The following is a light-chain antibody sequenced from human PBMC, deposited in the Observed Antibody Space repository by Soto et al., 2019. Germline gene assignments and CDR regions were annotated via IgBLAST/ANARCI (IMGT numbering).Light chain of an antibody. Sequence: DIQLTQSPSSLSASVGDRVSITCQASQDIRSDLLWVQQKPGEAPKLLIFDESNLKTGVTSRFSGSGSGTHFTFTISSLQAEDVATYFCQQYENLPLTFGGGTKVVI. CDR3: QQYENLPLT. CDR2: DES. V-gene: IGKV1-33*01. J-gene: IGKJ4*01. CDR1: QDIRSD.